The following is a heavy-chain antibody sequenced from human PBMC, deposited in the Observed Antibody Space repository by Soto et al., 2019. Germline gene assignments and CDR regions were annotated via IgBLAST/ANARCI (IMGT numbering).Heavy chain of an antibody. CDR3: ARDWESIMITFGGVIPDAFDI. D-gene: IGHD3-16*02. V-gene: IGHV3-7*01. CDR1: GFTFSSYW. CDR2: IKQDGSEK. Sequence: EVQLVESGGGLVQPGGSLRLSCAASGFTFSSYWMSWVRQAPWKGLEWVANIKQDGSEKYYVDSVKGRFTISRDNAKNSLYLQMNSLRAEDTAVYYCARDWESIMITFGGVIPDAFDIWGQGTMVTVSS. J-gene: IGHJ3*02.